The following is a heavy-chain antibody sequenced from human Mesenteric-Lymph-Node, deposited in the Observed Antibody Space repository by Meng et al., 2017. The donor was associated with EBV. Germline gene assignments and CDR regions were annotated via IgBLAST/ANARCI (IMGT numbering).Heavy chain of an antibody. D-gene: IGHD1-26*01. Sequence: QVQLQRWGAGLLKPSEPRSLTCAVYGGSFSGYSWSWIRQPPGKGLEWIGEINHSGSTNYNPSLKSRVTISVDTSKNQFSLKLSSVTAADTAVYYCARRGKVGAGYWGQGTLVTVSS. CDR1: GGSFSGYS. J-gene: IGHJ4*02. CDR3: ARRGKVGAGY. CDR2: INHSGST. V-gene: IGHV4-34*01.